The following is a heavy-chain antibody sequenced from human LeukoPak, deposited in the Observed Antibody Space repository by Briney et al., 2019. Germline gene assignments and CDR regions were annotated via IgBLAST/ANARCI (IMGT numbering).Heavy chain of an antibody. D-gene: IGHD3-22*01. CDR3: ARGRGYYDSSGYYFDYFDY. Sequence: SETLSPTCTVSGGSISSYYWSWIRQPPGKGLEWIGYIYYSGSTNYNPSLKSRVTISVDTSKNQFSLKLSSVTAADTAVYYCARGRGYYDSSGYYFDYFDYWGQGTLVTVSP. CDR2: IYYSGST. V-gene: IGHV4-59*01. J-gene: IGHJ4*02. CDR1: GGSISSYY.